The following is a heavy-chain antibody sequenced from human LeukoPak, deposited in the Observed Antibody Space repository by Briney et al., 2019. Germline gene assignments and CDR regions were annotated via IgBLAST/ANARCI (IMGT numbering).Heavy chain of an antibody. J-gene: IGHJ4*02. Sequence: PSGTLSLTCTVSGGSISSSSYYWGWIRQPPGKGLEWIGSIYYSGSTYYNPSLKSRVTISVDTSKNQFSLKLSSVTAADTAVYYCARGRDGYNFLNRGEYYYFDYWGQGTLVTVSS. CDR1: GGSISSSSYY. CDR2: IYYSGST. CDR3: ARGRDGYNFLNRGEYYYFDY. D-gene: IGHD5-24*01. V-gene: IGHV4-39*01.